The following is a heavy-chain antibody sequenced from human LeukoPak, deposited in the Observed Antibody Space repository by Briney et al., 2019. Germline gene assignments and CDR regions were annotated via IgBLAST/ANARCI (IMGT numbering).Heavy chain of an antibody. CDR1: GFSLSTYS. V-gene: IGHV3-21*01. CDR3: ARGRLGATLGDAFDI. Sequence: GGSLRLSCAASGFSLSTYSINWVRQAPGKGLEWVSFITSSGSYIYYADSVKGRFTISRDNAENSLYLQMNGLGAEDASMYYCARGRLGATLGDAFDIWGQGTMVTVSS. J-gene: IGHJ3*02. D-gene: IGHD1-26*01. CDR2: ITSSGSYI.